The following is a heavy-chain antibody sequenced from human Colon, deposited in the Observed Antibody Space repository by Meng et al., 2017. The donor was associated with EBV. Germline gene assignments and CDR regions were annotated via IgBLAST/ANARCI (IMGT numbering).Heavy chain of an antibody. CDR1: GGYISSIHW. Sequence: QGQVEASGPGVEKPSVPLSLTFAVSGGYISSIHWWTWVRQSPGKGLEGSGEVYHTGSTKYNPALKSRLNISVDKSKNQFSLNLTSVTAADTAVYYCARVWQSLTAFFDSWGQGTLVTVSS. CDR2: VYHTGST. D-gene: IGHD2-21*01. CDR3: ARVWQSLTAFFDS. V-gene: IGHV4-4*02. J-gene: IGHJ4*02.